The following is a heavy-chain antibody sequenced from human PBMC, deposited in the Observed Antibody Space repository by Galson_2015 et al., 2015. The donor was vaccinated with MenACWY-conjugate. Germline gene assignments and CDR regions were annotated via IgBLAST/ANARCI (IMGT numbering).Heavy chain of an antibody. V-gene: IGHV4-59*01. CDR1: GGSISSFY. J-gene: IGHJ5*02. CDR3: ARGAEEWSRYGGFDP. CDR2: IYFNGNT. D-gene: IGHD3-3*01. Sequence: SETLSLTCTVSGGSISSFYWSWIRQPPGKTLEWIGYIYFNGNTNYNPSLKSRLTMSVDTSKNQFSLKMTSITAADTAVYYCARGAEEWSRYGGFDPWGQGTLVTVSS.